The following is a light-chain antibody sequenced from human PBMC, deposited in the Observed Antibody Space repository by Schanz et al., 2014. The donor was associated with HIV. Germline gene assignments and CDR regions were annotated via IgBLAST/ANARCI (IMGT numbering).Light chain of an antibody. Sequence: QSVLTQPPSTSGTPGQRVTISCSGSSSNIGHNTVSWYQQLPGTAPKLLIYSNNQRPSGVPDRFSGSKSGTSASLAISGLQSEDEADYYCAAWDDSLNGHVVFGGGTKLTVL. CDR1: SSNIGHNT. CDR2: SNN. J-gene: IGLJ2*01. V-gene: IGLV1-44*01. CDR3: AAWDDSLNGHVV.